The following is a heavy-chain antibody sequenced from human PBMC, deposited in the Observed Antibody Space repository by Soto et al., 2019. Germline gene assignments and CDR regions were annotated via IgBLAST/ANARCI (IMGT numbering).Heavy chain of an antibody. CDR2: IYYAGNT. CDR3: ARSSIEPRVFMYPFDS. CDR1: RDSVTSSSHY. J-gene: IGHJ4*02. Sequence: SENLSLTCTVSRDSVTSSSHYWGWIRQPPGKTLECIANIYYAGNTYYNPSLKSRVAISLDTSKNHFSLRLTSVTAAHTAVYYWARSSIEPRVFMYPFDSWGQGTLVTVS. V-gene: IGHV4-39*01. D-gene: IGHD6-6*01.